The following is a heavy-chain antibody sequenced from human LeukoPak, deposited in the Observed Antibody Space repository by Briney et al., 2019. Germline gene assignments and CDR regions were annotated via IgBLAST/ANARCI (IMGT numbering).Heavy chain of an antibody. D-gene: IGHD3-16*02. CDR1: GFTFSSYW. CDR3: ARNNYDYVWGSYRFYYYYYMDV. J-gene: IGHJ6*03. V-gene: IGHV3-7*01. Sequence: GGSVRLSCAASGFTFSSYWMSWVRQAPGKGLEWVANIKQDGSEKYYVDSVKGRFTISRDNAKNSLYLQMNSLRAEDTAVYYCARNNYDYVWGSYRFYYYYYMDVWGKGTTVTVSS. CDR2: IKQDGSEK.